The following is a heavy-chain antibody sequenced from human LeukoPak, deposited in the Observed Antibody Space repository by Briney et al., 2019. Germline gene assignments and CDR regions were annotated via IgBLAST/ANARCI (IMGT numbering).Heavy chain of an antibody. Sequence: GASVKVSCKASGGTFSSYDISWVRNAPGQGPEWMGRIIPIFGTANYEQKFQGRVTITTDETTSTAYMELSSLRSEDTAVYYCARDPFPYCSGGSCYYYYYYMDVWGKGTTVTVSS. CDR1: GGTFSSYD. V-gene: IGHV1-69*05. CDR2: IIPIFGTA. J-gene: IGHJ6*03. CDR3: ARDPFPYCSGGSCYYYYYYMDV. D-gene: IGHD2-15*01.